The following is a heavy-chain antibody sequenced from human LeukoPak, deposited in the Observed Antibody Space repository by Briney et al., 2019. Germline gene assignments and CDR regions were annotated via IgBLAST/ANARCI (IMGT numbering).Heavy chain of an antibody. V-gene: IGHV3-30*18. D-gene: IGHD3-22*01. CDR1: GFTFSSYG. CDR2: ISYYGSNK. J-gene: IGHJ4*02. CDR3: AKGGHYYYDSTTFDY. Sequence: PARSLRLSCAASGFTFSSYGMHWDRPAPGKGLEWVAVISYYGSNKYYADSVKGRFTISRDNSKNTLYLQMNSLTAEDTAVYYCAKGGHYYYDSTTFDYWGQGTLVTVSS.